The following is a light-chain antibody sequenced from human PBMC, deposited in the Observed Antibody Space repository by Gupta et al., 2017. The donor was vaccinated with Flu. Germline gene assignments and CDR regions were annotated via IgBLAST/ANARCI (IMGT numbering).Light chain of an antibody. Sequence: QSALTQPPSASGSPGQSITISCTGTSSDIGAYKYVSWHQQHAGKAPKLISYEVTKRPSGVPDRFSGSKSGNTASLTVSGLQAEDEGYYYCSSHTVSDTGVFGTGTAVTVL. J-gene: IGLJ1*01. CDR2: EVT. V-gene: IGLV2-8*01. CDR3: SSHTVSDTGV. CDR1: SSDIGAYKY.